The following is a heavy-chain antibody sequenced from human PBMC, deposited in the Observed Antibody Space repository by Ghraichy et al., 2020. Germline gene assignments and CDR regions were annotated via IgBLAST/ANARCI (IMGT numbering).Heavy chain of an antibody. CDR1: GFTFSSYA. CDR2: ISGSGGST. J-gene: IGHJ6*02. Sequence: GGSLRLSCAASGFTFSSYAMSWVRQAPGKGLEWVSAISGSGGSTYYADSVKGRFTISRDNSKNTLYLQMNSLRAEDTAVYYCASSNSKYYYYGMDFWGQGTMVTVSS. CDR3: ASSNSKYYYYGMDF. V-gene: IGHV3-23*01. D-gene: IGHD2-8*01.